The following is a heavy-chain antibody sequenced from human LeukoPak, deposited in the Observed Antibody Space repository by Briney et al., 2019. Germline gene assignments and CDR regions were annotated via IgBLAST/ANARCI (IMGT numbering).Heavy chain of an antibody. V-gene: IGHV4-34*01. J-gene: IGHJ4*02. CDR3: ARGQENYYDSSGYYHFDY. D-gene: IGHD3-22*01. Sequence: SETLSLTCAVYGGSFSGYYWSWIRQPPGKGLEWIGKINHSGSTNYNPSLKSRVTISVDTSKNQFSLKLSSVTAADTAVYYCARGQENYYDSSGYYHFDYWGQGTLVTVSS. CDR1: GGSFSGYY. CDR2: INHSGST.